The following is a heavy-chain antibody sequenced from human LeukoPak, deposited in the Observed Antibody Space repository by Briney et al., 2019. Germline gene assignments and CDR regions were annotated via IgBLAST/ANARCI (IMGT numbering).Heavy chain of an antibody. CDR3: ARLNTSGSRRGNWFDP. Sequence: ASVKVSCKASGGTFSSYAISWVRQAPGQGLEWMGGIIPIFGTANYAQKFQGRVTITADESTSTAYMELSSLRSEDTAVYYCARLNTSGSRRGNWFDPWGQGTLVTVSS. V-gene: IGHV1-69*01. D-gene: IGHD1-26*01. CDR2: IIPIFGTA. J-gene: IGHJ5*02. CDR1: GGTFSSYA.